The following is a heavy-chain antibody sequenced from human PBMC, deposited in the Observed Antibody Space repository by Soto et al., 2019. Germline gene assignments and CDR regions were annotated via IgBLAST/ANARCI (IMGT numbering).Heavy chain of an antibody. V-gene: IGHV4-59*01. CDR2: IYHTGST. J-gene: IGHJ6*02. CDR1: GGSISSYY. Sequence: TLSLTCAVSGGSISSYYWSWIRQPPGKGLEWIAYIYHTGSTNYNPSLKSRVTMSVDTSKNQFSLKLSSVTAADTAVYYCARGGMGASSYYYYYGMDVWGQGTTVTVSS. D-gene: IGHD1-1*01. CDR3: ARGGMGASSYYYYYGMDV.